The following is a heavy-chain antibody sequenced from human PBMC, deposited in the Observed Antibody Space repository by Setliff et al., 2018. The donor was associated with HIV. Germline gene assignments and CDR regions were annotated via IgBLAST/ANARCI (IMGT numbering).Heavy chain of an antibody. D-gene: IGHD2-15*01. CDR1: GYTFTGYY. Sequence: GASVKVSCKASGYTFTGYYLHWVRQAPGQGLEWMGWINPKSGGTNYAQNFQGRVTITRDTSISAAYMELSRLRSDDTAVYYCARGLGGGLEGSDYMDVWGKGTTVTVSS. CDR3: ARGLGGGLEGSDYMDV. J-gene: IGHJ6*03. V-gene: IGHV1-2*02. CDR2: INPKSGGT.